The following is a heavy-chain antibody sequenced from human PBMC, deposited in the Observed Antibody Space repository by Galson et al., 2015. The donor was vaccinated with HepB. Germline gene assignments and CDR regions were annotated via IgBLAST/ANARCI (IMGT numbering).Heavy chain of an antibody. V-gene: IGHV3-30*04. CDR3: ARSYCSGGSCYPPYYYYYGMDV. D-gene: IGHD2-15*01. Sequence: SLRLSCAASGFTFSSYAMHWVRQAPGKGLEWVAVISYDGRNKYYADSVKSRFTISRDNPKNTLYVQMNSLRAEDTAVYYCARSYCSGGSCYPPYYYYYGMDVWGQGTTVTVSS. CDR2: ISYDGRNK. CDR1: GFTFSSYA. J-gene: IGHJ6*02.